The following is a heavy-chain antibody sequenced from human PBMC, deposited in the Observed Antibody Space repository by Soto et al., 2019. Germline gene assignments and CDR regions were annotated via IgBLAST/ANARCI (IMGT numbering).Heavy chain of an antibody. CDR3: ARDRSLLYYFDY. Sequence: QVQLVQSGAEVKKPGASVKVSCKASGYTFTSYAMHWVRQAPGQRLEWMGWINAGNGNTKYSQKFQGRVTITRDTSASTAYMEQSSLRSEDTAVYYCARDRSLLYYFDYWGQGTLVTVSS. CDR1: GYTFTSYA. CDR2: INAGNGNT. J-gene: IGHJ4*02. V-gene: IGHV1-3*01.